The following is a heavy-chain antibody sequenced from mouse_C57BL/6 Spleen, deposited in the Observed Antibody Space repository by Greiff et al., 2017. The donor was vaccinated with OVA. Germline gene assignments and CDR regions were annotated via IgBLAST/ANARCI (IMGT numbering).Heavy chain of an antibody. D-gene: IGHD4-1*01. CDR1: GYTFTDYY. Sequence: VKLMESGAELVRPGASVKLSCKASGYTFTDYYINWVKQRPGQGLEWIARIYPGSGNTYYNEKFKGKATLTAEKSSSTAYMQLSSLTSEDSAVYFCAREGLGEGFAYWGQGTLVTVSA. CDR2: IYPGSGNT. CDR3: AREGLGEGFAY. J-gene: IGHJ3*01. V-gene: IGHV1-76*01.